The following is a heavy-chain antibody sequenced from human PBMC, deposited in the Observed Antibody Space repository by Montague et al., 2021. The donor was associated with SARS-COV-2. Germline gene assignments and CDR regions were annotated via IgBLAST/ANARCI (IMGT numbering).Heavy chain of an antibody. V-gene: IGHV3-30*04. Sequence: SLRLSCATSGFTFSSYAMHWVRKAPGKGLEWVAVISYDGSNKYYADSVKGRFTISRDNSKNTLYLQMNSLRAEDTAMYHCTRYYCSSTSCPSRGMDVWGQGTTVTVSS. CDR3: TRYYCSSTSCPSRGMDV. CDR1: GFTFSSYA. D-gene: IGHD2-2*01. CDR2: ISYDGSNK. J-gene: IGHJ6*02.